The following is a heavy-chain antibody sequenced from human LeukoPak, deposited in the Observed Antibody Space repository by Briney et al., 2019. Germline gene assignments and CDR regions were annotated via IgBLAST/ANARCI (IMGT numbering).Heavy chain of an antibody. V-gene: IGHV3-7*01. J-gene: IGHJ3*02. D-gene: IGHD3-3*01. CDR2: INLDGNGR. CDR3: ARDTDDFQGLDI. CDR1: GFTFSSYW. Sequence: GGSLRLSCAASGFTFSSYWMSWVRQAQGKGLEWVANINLDGNGRFYVDSVKGRFTISRDNNKKSVYLQMNSLRAEDTAVYYCARDTDDFQGLDIWGQGTRVTVSS.